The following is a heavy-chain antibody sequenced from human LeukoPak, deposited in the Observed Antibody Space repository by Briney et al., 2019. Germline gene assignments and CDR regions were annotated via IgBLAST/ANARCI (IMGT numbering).Heavy chain of an antibody. Sequence: GGSLRLSCAASGFTFSSYAMSWVGQPPGKGLEWVSAISGSGGSTYYADSVKGRFTGSRVNAQNAVFLQMTNLRADDTAVYYCARWKMELQRNAFDFWGQGPVVTVSS. V-gene: IGHV3-23*01. CDR1: GFTFSSYA. D-gene: IGHD1-26*01. J-gene: IGHJ3*01. CDR3: ARWKMELQRNAFDF. CDR2: ISGSGGST.